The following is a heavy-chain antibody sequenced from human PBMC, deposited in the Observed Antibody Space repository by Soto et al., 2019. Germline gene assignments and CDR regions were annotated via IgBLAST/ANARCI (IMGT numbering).Heavy chain of an antibody. Sequence: PGESLKISCRGSGYSFTSYWIGWVRQMPGKGLEWMGIIYPGDSNTRYSPSFQGQVTISADKSISSAYLQWSSLKASDTAMYYCERKGYCSNNACYTVDYWGQGTLVTVSS. V-gene: IGHV5-51*01. CDR1: GYSFTSYW. J-gene: IGHJ4*02. CDR3: ERKGYCSNNACYTVDY. D-gene: IGHD2-2*02. CDR2: IYPGDSNT.